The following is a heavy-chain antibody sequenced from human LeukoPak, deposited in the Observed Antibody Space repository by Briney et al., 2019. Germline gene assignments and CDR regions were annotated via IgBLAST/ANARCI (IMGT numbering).Heavy chain of an antibody. CDR2: IYHSGST. D-gene: IGHD3-10*01. CDR1: GGSISSGGYY. CDR3: ARQAAGQMVRGVIGPPDFDY. V-gene: IGHV4-30-2*01. Sequence: PSQTLSLTCTVSGGSISSGGYYWSWIRQPPGKGLEWIGYIYHSGSTYYNPSLKSRVTISVDRSKNQFSLKLSSVTAADTAVYYCARQAAGQMVRGVIGPPDFDYWGQGTLVTVSS. J-gene: IGHJ4*02.